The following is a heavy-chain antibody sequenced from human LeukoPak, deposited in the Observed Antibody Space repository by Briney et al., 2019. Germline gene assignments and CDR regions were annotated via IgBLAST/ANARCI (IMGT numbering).Heavy chain of an antibody. CDR1: GFTFSSYG. CDR2: IWSDGSNK. D-gene: IGHD6-6*01. Sequence: GGSLRLSCAASGFTFSSYGMHWVRQAPGKGLEWVAVIWSDGSNKYYADSVEGRFTISRDNSKNALYLQMNSLRAEDTALYYCTRDGLRAEYYFDFWGQGTLVTVSS. J-gene: IGHJ4*02. V-gene: IGHV3-33*01. CDR3: TRDGLRAEYYFDF.